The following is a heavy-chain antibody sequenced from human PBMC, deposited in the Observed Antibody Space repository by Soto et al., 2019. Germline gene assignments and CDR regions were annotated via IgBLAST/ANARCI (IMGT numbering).Heavy chain of an antibody. CDR3: AKPLGGYYDSKFSQNYYYYGMDV. CDR2: ITGSGGDT. D-gene: IGHD3-22*01. V-gene: IGHV3-23*01. CDR1: GFTFSSFP. Sequence: HPGGSLRLSCAASGFTFSSFPMRWVRQAPGQGLEWVSTITGSGGDTYYADSVKGRFTISRDNSKNTLYLQMNSLRAEDTALYYCAKPLGGYYDSKFSQNYYYYGMDVWGQGTTVTVSS. J-gene: IGHJ6*02.